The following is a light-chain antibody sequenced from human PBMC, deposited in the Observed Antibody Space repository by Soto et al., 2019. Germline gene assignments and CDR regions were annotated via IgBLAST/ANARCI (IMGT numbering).Light chain of an antibody. CDR2: KAS. CDR1: QNINKW. V-gene: IGKV1-5*03. CDR3: QQYDTYPWT. J-gene: IGKJ1*01. Sequence: DIQMTQSPSTLSASVGDRVTITCRASQNINKWLAWYQQKPGKAPKLLIDKASTLESGVPSRFSGSESGAEFTLTISSLQHDDFATYYCQQYDTYPWTFGQGTKVEIK.